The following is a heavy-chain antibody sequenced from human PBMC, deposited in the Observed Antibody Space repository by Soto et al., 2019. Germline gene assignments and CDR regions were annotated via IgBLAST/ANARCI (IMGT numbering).Heavy chain of an antibody. CDR2: ISGSGGGT. D-gene: IGHD3-10*01. Sequence: EVQLLDSGGGLVQPGGSLRLSCAASGFTFSSYAMSWVRQAPGKGLEWVSSISGSGGGTYYADSVKGRFTISRDNYKKRLSLQMNSLRAEDTAVYYCAKSRGSGSYFNPSDAFDFWGQGTMVTVSS. V-gene: IGHV3-23*01. CDR3: AKSRGSGSYFNPSDAFDF. CDR1: GFTFSSYA. J-gene: IGHJ3*01.